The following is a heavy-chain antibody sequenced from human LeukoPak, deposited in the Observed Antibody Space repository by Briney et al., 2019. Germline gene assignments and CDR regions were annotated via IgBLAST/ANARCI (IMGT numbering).Heavy chain of an antibody. Sequence: PGGSLRLSCVGSNFTFSDYAMNWVRQAPGKGLEWVSSTSSSGTYIYYEDSFKGRFTISRDNAKNSLYLQMNSLRAEDTAVYYCAELGITMIGGVWGKGTTVTISS. D-gene: IGHD3-10*02. V-gene: IGHV3-21*01. CDR2: TSSSGTYI. J-gene: IGHJ6*04. CDR3: AELGITMIGGV. CDR1: NFTFSDYA.